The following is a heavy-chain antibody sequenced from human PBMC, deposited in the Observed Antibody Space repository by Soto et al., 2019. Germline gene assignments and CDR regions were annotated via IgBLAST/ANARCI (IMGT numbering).Heavy chain of an antibody. J-gene: IGHJ4*02. V-gene: IGHV1-69*02. D-gene: IGHD1-26*01. Sequence: QVQLVQSGAEVKKPGSSVKVSCKASGGTFSSYTISWVRQAPGQGLEWMGRIIPILGIANYAQKFQGRVTITADKSTSTAYMELSSLSSEDTAVYYCALLVGELGAWGYWGQGTLVTVSS. CDR3: ALLVGELGAWGY. CDR1: GGTFSSYT. CDR2: IIPILGIA.